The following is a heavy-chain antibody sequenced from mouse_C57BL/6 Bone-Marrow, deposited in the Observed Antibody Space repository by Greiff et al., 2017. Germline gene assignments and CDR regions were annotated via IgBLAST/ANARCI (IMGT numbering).Heavy chain of an antibody. J-gene: IGHJ3*01. CDR3: ARGAY. CDR2: IYPGDGDT. Sequence: VKLMESGAELVKPGASVKISCKASGYAFSSYWMNWVKQRPGTGLEWIGQIYPGDGDTNYNGKFKGKATLTVDKSSSTACMQLGSLTSEDSAVYFCARGAYWGQGTLVTVSA. V-gene: IGHV1-80*01. CDR1: GYAFSSYW.